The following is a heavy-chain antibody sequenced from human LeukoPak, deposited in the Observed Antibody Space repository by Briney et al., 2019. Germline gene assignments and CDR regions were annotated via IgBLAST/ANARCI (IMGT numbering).Heavy chain of an antibody. CDR1: GGSISSSSYY. V-gene: IGHV4-39*01. D-gene: IGHD6-13*01. CDR3: ASSGIAADDY. CDR2: IYYSGST. Sequence: PSETLSLTCTVSGGSISSSSYYWGWIRQPPGKGLEWIGSIYYSGSTYYNPSLKSRVTISVDTSKNQFSPKLSSVTAADTAVYYCASSGIAADDYWGQGTLVTVSS. J-gene: IGHJ4*02.